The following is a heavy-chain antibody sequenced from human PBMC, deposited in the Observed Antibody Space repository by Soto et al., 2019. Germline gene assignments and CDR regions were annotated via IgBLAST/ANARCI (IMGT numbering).Heavy chain of an antibody. V-gene: IGHV3-15*07. CDR1: GFTFTNAW. CDR3: ATGALFDY. Sequence: GSLRLSCEASGFTFTNAWMNWVRQAPGQGLEWVGRIRSNSDGGTTDYAAPVKGRFTISRDDSKSTVYLQMNSLKTEDTGVFYCATGALFDYWGQGTLVTVSS. CDR2: IRSNSDGGTT. J-gene: IGHJ4*02.